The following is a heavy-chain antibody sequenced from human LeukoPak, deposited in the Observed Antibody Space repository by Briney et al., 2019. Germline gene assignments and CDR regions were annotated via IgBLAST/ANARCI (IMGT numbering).Heavy chain of an antibody. CDR3: ARGRAVAGTHMYP. CDR1: GFTFSNYY. D-gene: IGHD6-19*01. J-gene: IGHJ5*02. CDR2: ITGSDIV. V-gene: IGHV3-11*01. Sequence: GGSLRLSCAASGFTFSNYYMSWIRQAPGKGLEWVSYITGSDIVYYADSVRGRFTISRDNAKNSLYLQMNSLRAEDTAVYYCARGRAVAGTHMYPWGQGTLVTVSS.